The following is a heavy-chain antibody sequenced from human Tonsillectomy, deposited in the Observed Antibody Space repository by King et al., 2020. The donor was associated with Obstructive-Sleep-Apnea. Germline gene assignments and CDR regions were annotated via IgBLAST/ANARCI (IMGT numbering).Heavy chain of an antibody. J-gene: IGHJ4*02. V-gene: IGHV2-70*15. CDR2: LDWDDDK. CDR1: GFSLSTIGSF. Sequence: FTLKESGSSLVKPTQTLTLTCTFSGFSLSTIGSFVSWIRQPPGKALDWLARLDWDDDKYYSTPLKTRLTISKETSKNQGVLTMTNMDPVDTATYYCARTVVVVAARIDYWGQGTLVTVSS. D-gene: IGHD2-15*01. CDR3: ARTVVVVAARIDY.